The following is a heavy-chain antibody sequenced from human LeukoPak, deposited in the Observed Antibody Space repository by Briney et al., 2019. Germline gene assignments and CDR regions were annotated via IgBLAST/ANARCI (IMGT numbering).Heavy chain of an antibody. CDR2: IIPIFGTA. J-gene: IGHJ6*02. Sequence: SVKVSCKASGGTFSSYAISWVRQAPGQGLEWMGGIIPIFGTANYAQKFQGRVTITADESTSTAYMELSSLRSEDTAVYYCARDDRRPDGYCSGTSCSTSYYYYGMDVWGQGTTVTVSS. V-gene: IGHV1-69*13. CDR3: ARDDRRPDGYCSGTSCSTSYYYYGMDV. CDR1: GGTFSSYA. D-gene: IGHD2-2*02.